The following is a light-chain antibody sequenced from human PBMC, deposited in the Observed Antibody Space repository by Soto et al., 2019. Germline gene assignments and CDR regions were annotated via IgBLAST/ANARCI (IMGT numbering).Light chain of an antibody. CDR3: RSYTSSSTLDVV. CDR2: DVS. CDR1: SSDVGGYNY. Sequence: QSALTQPASVSGSPGQSITISCTGTSSDVGGYNYVSWYQQHPGKAPKLIIYDVSNRPSGVSNRFSGSKSGNTASLTISGLQAEDEADYYCRSYTSSSTLDVVFGGGTKLTV. J-gene: IGLJ2*01. V-gene: IGLV2-14*01.